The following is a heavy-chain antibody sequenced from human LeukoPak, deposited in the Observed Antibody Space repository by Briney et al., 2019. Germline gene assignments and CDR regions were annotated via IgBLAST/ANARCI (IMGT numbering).Heavy chain of an antibody. CDR3: ARVLKVDTAMESFDY. CDR1: GGSFSGYY. D-gene: IGHD5-18*01. V-gene: IGHV4-34*01. CDR2: TNHSGST. Sequence: PSETLSLTCAVYGGSFSGYYWSWIRQPPGKGLEWIGETNHSGSTNYNPSLKSRVTISVDTSKNQFSLKLSSVTAADTAVYYCARVLKVDTAMESFDYWGQGTLVTVSS. J-gene: IGHJ4*02.